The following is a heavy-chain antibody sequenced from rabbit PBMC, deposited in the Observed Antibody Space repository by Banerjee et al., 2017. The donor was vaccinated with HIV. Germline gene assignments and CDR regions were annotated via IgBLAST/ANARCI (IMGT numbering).Heavy chain of an antibody. Sequence: QQQLEESGGGLVKPGGTLTLTCKASGIDFSSYYYMCWVRQAPGKGLEWIGCIDPVVGSTYYATWVNGQFTISSHNAQNTLYLQLNNLTVADTATYFCARDLAGVIGWNFSLWGPGTLVTVS. V-gene: IGHV1S43*01. CDR2: IDPVVGST. CDR3: ARDLAGVIGWNFSL. D-gene: IGHD4-1*01. J-gene: IGHJ4*01. CDR1: GIDFSSYYY.